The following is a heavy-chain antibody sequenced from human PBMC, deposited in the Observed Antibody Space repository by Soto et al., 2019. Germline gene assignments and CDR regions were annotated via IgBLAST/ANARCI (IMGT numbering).Heavy chain of an antibody. CDR3: ARDRQMGAGYYGVDV. Sequence: EVQLVESGGDLVHPGGSLRLSCAASGFTFSKSDMNWIRRAPGKGLEWLSYITSSGSPTYYADSVKGRFTISRDNAKNSLYLQMNSLRDEDTAVYYCARDRQMGAGYYGVDVWGQGTTVTVSS. CDR1: GFTFSKSD. J-gene: IGHJ6*02. V-gene: IGHV3-48*02. CDR2: ITSSGSPT. D-gene: IGHD6-13*01.